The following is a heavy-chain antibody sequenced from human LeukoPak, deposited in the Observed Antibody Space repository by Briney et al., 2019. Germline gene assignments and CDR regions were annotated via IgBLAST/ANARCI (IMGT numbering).Heavy chain of an antibody. J-gene: IGHJ4*02. CDR2: ISYDGSNK. Sequence: PGRSLRLSCAASGFTFSSYGMHWVRQAPGKGLEWVAVISYDGSNKYYADSVKGRFTISRDNSKNTLYLQMNSLRAEDTAVYYCAKDASGWSNTFDYWGQGTLVTVSS. CDR3: AKDASGWSNTFDY. V-gene: IGHV3-30*18. D-gene: IGHD6-19*01. CDR1: GFTFSSYG.